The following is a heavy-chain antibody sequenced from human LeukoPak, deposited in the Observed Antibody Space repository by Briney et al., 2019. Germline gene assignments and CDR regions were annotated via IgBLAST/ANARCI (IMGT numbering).Heavy chain of an antibody. CDR3: ARNTNPGYSSSWYTPYTWYFDL. CDR1: GYTFTGYY. Sequence: ASVKVSCKASGYTFTGYYMHWVRQAPGQGLEWMGWINPNSGGTNYAQKFQGRVTMTRDTSISTAYMELSRLRSDDTAVYYCARNTNPGYSSSWYTPYTWYFDLWGRGTLVTVSS. D-gene: IGHD6-13*01. J-gene: IGHJ2*01. CDR2: INPNSGGT. V-gene: IGHV1-2*02.